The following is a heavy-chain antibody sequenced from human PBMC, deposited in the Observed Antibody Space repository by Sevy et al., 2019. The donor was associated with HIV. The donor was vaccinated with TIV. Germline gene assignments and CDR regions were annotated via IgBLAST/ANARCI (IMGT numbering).Heavy chain of an antibody. Sequence: SETLSLTCAVSGYSISSGSYWGWIRQPPGRGLEWIGSISHSGSTYYNPSLKGRFTISVDTSKNQFSLKLSSVTAADTAVYYCARSVSGFDYWGQGTLVTVSS. D-gene: IGHD3-16*01. CDR2: ISHSGST. J-gene: IGHJ4*02. V-gene: IGHV4-38-2*01. CDR1: GYSISSGSY. CDR3: ARSVSGFDY.